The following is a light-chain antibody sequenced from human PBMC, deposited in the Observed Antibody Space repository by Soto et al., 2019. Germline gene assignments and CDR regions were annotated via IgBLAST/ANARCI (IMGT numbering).Light chain of an antibody. Sequence: QSALTQPRSVSGSPGQSVTISCTGTSSDVGGYNYVSWYQQHPGKAPKLIIYDVSERPSGVPDRFSGSKSGNTASLTISGPQAEDEADYYCCSYAGSYSLYVFGTGTKVTVL. V-gene: IGLV2-11*01. J-gene: IGLJ1*01. CDR2: DVS. CDR3: CSYAGSYSLYV. CDR1: SSDVGGYNY.